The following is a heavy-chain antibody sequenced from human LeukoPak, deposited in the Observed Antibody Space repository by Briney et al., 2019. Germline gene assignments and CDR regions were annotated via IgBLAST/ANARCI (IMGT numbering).Heavy chain of an antibody. CDR3: ARAVGIAVAEMVDY. V-gene: IGHV3-53*01. Sequence: GGSLRLSCAAFGFTVRSDDMNWVRQAPGKGLEWVSILDSDGSPSYADSVKGRFTISRDNSKNTLDLQMNSLRAEDTAVYYCARAVGIAVAEMVDYWGQGTLVTVSS. CDR2: LDSDGSP. J-gene: IGHJ4*02. CDR1: GFTVRSDD. D-gene: IGHD6-19*01.